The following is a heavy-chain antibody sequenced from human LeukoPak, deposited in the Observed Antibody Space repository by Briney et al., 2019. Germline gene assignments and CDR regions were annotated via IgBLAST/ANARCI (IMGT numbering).Heavy chain of an antibody. CDR3: ARDRCSSTSCYFDY. V-gene: IGHV3-30*01. Sequence: GGSLRLSCAASGFTFSSYAMHWVRQAPGKGLEWVAVISYDGSNKYYADSVKGRFTISRDNSKNTLYLQMNSLRAEDTAVYYCARDRCSSTSCYFDYWGQGILVTVSS. J-gene: IGHJ4*02. CDR1: GFTFSSYA. CDR2: ISYDGSNK. D-gene: IGHD2-2*01.